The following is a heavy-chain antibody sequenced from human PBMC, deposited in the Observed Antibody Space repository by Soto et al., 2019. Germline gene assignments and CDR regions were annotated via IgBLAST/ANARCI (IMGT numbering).Heavy chain of an antibody. Sequence: EVQLLESGGGLVQPGGSLRLSCAASGFTFSSYAMSWVRQAPGKGLEWVSAISGSGGSTYYADSVKGRFTISRDNSKNTLYLQMNSLRAEDTAVYYCAKRHYDSSGYGGIYFDYWGQVTLVTVSS. D-gene: IGHD3-22*01. V-gene: IGHV3-23*01. CDR3: AKRHYDSSGYGGIYFDY. J-gene: IGHJ4*02. CDR1: GFTFSSYA. CDR2: ISGSGGST.